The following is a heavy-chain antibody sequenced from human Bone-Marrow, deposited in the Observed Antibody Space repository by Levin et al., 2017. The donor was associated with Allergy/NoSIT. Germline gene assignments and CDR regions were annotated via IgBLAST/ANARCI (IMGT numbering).Heavy chain of an antibody. V-gene: IGHV5-51*01. D-gene: IGHD2-2*01. CDR3: AGHDGVVVKPDAISFLYGMDV. Sequence: ASVKVSCKGSGDSLSRYWIGWVRQMPGKGLEWMGIIYPDDSDTRYSPSFQGQVTMSADKSINTAYLQWISLKASDSAIYYCAGHDGVVVKPDAISFLYGMDVWGQGTTVTVSS. CDR2: IYPDDSDT. J-gene: IGHJ6*02. CDR1: GDSLSRYW.